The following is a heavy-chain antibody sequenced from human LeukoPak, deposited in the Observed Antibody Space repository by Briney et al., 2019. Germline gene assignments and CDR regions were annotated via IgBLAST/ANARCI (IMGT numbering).Heavy chain of an antibody. Sequence: GESLKISCKGSGYSFTNYWIGWVRQMPGKGLEWMGIIYPGDSDTRYSPSFQGQVTISADKSISTAYLQWSSLKASDTAMYYCARLETSGYAYATFDYWGQGTLVTVSS. CDR1: GYSFTNYW. D-gene: IGHD5-12*01. CDR3: ARLETSGYAYATFDY. J-gene: IGHJ4*02. CDR2: IYPGDSDT. V-gene: IGHV5-51*01.